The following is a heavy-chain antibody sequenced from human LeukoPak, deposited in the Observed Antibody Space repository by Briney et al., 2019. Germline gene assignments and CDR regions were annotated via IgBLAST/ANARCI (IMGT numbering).Heavy chain of an antibody. CDR2: IYYSGST. V-gene: IGHV4-39*01. Sequence: SETLSLTCTVSGGSISSSSYYWGWIRQPPGKGLEWIGSIYYSGSTYYNPSLKSRVTISVDTSKNQFPLKLSSVTAADTAVYYCARGWQPPPRIFDYWGQGTLVTVSS. J-gene: IGHJ4*02. CDR1: GGSISSSSYY. D-gene: IGHD2-15*01. CDR3: ARGWQPPPRIFDY.